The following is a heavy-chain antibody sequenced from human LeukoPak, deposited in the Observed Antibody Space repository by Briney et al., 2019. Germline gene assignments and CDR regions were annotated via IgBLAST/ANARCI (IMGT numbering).Heavy chain of an antibody. CDR2: IFSAGST. CDR3: GYSSGYFRCDY. J-gene: IGHJ4*02. CDR1: GFNVAINY. Sequence: GGSLRLSCEASGFNVAINYMTWVRQAPGKGLEWASVIFSAGSTYYADSVKGRFTVSRDTSKNTRDLQMNSLRAEDTAMYYCGYSSGYFRCDYWGLRTLFTVSS. D-gene: IGHD3-22*01. V-gene: IGHV3-53*01.